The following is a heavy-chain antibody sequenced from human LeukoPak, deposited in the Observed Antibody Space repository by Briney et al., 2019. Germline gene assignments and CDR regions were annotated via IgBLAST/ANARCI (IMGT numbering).Heavy chain of an antibody. J-gene: IGHJ3*02. D-gene: IGHD1-1*01. CDR2: ISGSGGSK. CDR1: GFTFSSYA. V-gene: IGHV3-23*01. Sequence: GGSLRLSCAASGFTFSSYAMSWVRHAPGLGLEWVSAISGSGGSKSYVDSVKGRFTIFRNNSNNTLYLQMNSLRAEDAAVYYCAKQVEYWDDFDIWGQGTMVTVSS. CDR3: AKQVEYWDDFDI.